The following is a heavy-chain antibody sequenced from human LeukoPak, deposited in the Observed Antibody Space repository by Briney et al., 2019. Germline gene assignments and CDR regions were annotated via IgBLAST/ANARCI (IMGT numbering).Heavy chain of an antibody. J-gene: IGHJ4*02. CDR3: ARDPSDCSSTSCYGNY. V-gene: IGHV3-48*03. D-gene: IGHD2-2*01. Sequence: GGSLRLSCAASGFTFSSYEMNWVRQAPGKGLEWVSYISSSGSTIYYADSVKGRFTISRDNAKNSLYLQMNSLRAEDTAVYYCARDPSDCSSTSCYGNYWGQGTLVTVSS. CDR2: ISSSGSTI. CDR1: GFTFSSYE.